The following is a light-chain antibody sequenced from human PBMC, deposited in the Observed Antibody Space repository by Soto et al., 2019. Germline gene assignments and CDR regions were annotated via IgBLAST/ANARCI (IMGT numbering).Light chain of an antibody. Sequence: DIQMTQSPATLGSSGGDRVTITFRASQNIGNWLAWYQQKPGNAPNLLINHASNLESGVPPRFSGSGSGTEFTLTISSLQPDDSATYYCQQYHNYRTFGQGTKVDIK. CDR1: QNIGNW. CDR2: HAS. J-gene: IGKJ1*01. CDR3: QQYHNYRT. V-gene: IGKV1-5*01.